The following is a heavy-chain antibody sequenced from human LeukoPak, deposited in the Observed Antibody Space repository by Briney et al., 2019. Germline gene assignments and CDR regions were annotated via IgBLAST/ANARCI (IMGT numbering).Heavy chain of an antibody. V-gene: IGHV3-11*01. D-gene: IGHD5-12*01. Sequence: GGSLRLSCAASGFTFSDYYMSWIRQAPGKGLEWVSYISSSGSTIYYADSVKGRFTISRDNAKNSLYLQMNSLRAEDTAGYYCARARMVATIFDYWGQGTLVTVSS. J-gene: IGHJ4*02. CDR1: GFTFSDYY. CDR2: ISSSGSTI. CDR3: ARARMVATIFDY.